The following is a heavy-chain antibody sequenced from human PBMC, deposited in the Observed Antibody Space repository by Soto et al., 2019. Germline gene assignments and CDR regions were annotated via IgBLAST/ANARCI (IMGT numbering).Heavy chain of an antibody. CDR3: ARRNWNYDAFDI. V-gene: IGHV3-23*01. CDR2: ISGSGSST. Sequence: GGSLRLSCAASGFTFSSYAMSWVRQAPGKGLEWVSGISGSGSSTYYADSVKGRFTISRDNSKNTLYLQVNSLRADDTAVYYCARRNWNYDAFDIWGQGTMVTVSS. CDR1: GFTFSSYA. D-gene: IGHD1-7*01. J-gene: IGHJ3*02.